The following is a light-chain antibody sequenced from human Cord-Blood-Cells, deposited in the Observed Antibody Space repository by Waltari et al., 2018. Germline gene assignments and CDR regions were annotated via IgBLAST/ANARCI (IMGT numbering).Light chain of an antibody. CDR2: WAS. CDR3: QQYYSTWT. J-gene: IGKJ1*01. V-gene: IGKV4-1*01. Sequence: DIVMTQSPDSLAVSLGERATINCKSSQSVLYSSNNKNYLAWYQQKPGQPPKLLIYWASTRESGVPDRFSGSGSGTDFTLTISSRQAEDVAVYYCQQYYSTWTFGQGTKVEIK. CDR1: QSVLYSSNNKNY.